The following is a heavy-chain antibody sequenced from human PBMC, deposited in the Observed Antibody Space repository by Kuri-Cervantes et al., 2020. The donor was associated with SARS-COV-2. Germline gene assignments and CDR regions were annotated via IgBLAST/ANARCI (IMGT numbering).Heavy chain of an antibody. J-gene: IGHJ4*02. CDR3: ARGPEFTYYFDY. CDR2: TYYSGST. Sequence: GSLRLSCTVSGGSISSHYWSWIRQPPGKGLEWIGYTYYSGSTNYNPSLKSRVTISVDTSKNQFSLKLSSVTAADTAVYYCARGPEFTYYFDYWGQGTLVTVSS. CDR1: GGSISSHY. V-gene: IGHV4-59*11.